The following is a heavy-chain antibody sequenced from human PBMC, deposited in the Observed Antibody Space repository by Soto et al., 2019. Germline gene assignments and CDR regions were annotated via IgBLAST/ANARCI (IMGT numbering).Heavy chain of an antibody. V-gene: IGHV3-23*01. J-gene: IGHJ4*02. D-gene: IGHD1-1*01. Sequence: GGSLRLSCAASGFTFSSYAMTWVRQAPGKGLEWVSVISGSGGSTYYADSVKGRFTISRDNSKNTLYLQMNTLRAEDTAVYYCAKESYDHNSEFAFWGQGTLVTVSS. CDR1: GFTFSSYA. CDR2: ISGSGGST. CDR3: AKESYDHNSEFAF.